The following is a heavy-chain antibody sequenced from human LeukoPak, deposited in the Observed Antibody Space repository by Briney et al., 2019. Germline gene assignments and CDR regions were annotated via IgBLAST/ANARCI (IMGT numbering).Heavy chain of an antibody. CDR2: INPNSGGT. CDR3: AREGAAAEDY. D-gene: IGHD6-13*01. J-gene: IGHJ4*02. CDR1: GYTFTGYY. Sequence: GASVTVSCKASGYTFTGYYMHWVRQAPGQGIEWMGWINPNSGGTNYAQKFEGKVTMTRDTSISTAYMELSRLRSDDTAVYYCAREGAAAEDYWGQGTLATVSS. V-gene: IGHV1-2*02.